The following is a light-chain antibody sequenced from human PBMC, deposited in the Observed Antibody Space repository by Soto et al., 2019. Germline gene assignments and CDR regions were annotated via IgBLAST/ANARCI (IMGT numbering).Light chain of an antibody. CDR3: QQYGNSQLT. J-gene: IGKJ4*01. CDR2: GAS. Sequence: EIVLTQSPGTLSLSPGERATLSCRASQTVGSSYLAWYQQKPGQTPRLLIYGASGRATGIPDRFSGSGSGTDFTLTISRLEPEDFAVYFCQQYGNSQLTFGGGTKVEIK. CDR1: QTVGSSY. V-gene: IGKV3-20*01.